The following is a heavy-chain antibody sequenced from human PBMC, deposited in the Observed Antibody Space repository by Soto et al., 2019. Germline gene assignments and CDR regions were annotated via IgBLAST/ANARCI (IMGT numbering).Heavy chain of an antibody. CDR1: GFTFTNHN. Sequence: EVQLVESGGGLVKPGGSLRLSCAASGFTFTNHNMNWVRQAPGKGLEWVSSISSSSSFRNYADSVKGPFSISRDNDKNLVYLQMDSLRAEDTAVYYCARDPPLSVLVVVATDDFWGQGTLVTVSS. J-gene: IGHJ4*02. V-gene: IGHV3-21*02. D-gene: IGHD2-21*01. CDR3: ARDPPLSVLVVVATDDF. CDR2: ISSSSSFR.